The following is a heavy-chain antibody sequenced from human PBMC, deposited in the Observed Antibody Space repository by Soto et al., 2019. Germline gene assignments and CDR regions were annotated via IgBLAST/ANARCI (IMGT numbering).Heavy chain of an antibody. CDR2: MNTNAGNT. Sequence: ASVKVSCKTSGYTFTEFDINWVRQAPGQGLEWMGWMNTNAGNTGYAQKFQGRVTMTRDTSISTAYMELRRLRSEDTAVYYCARVVRFFGGHAGYWGQGTLVTV. V-gene: IGHV1-8*01. CDR1: GYTFTEFD. D-gene: IGHD3-3*01. J-gene: IGHJ4*02. CDR3: ARVVRFFGGHAGY.